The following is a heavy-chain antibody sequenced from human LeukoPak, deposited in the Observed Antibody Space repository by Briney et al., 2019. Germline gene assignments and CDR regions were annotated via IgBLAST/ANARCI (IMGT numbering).Heavy chain of an antibody. D-gene: IGHD4/OR15-4a*01. CDR1: GGSISGYY. J-gene: IGHJ4*02. CDR2: VSGSGGNT. V-gene: IGHV3-23*01. CDR3: AKSGLSRFDC. Sequence: ETLSLTCTVSGGSISGYYWSWVRQAPGKGLEWVATVSGSGGNTHYADSVKGRFTISRDNTKNTLSLQMNSLRAEDTAVYYCAKSGLSRFDCWGQGTLITVSS.